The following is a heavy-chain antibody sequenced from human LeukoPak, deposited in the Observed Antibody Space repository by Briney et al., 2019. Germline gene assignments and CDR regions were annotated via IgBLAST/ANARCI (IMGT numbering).Heavy chain of an antibody. V-gene: IGHV3-7*01. CDR3: ARNKIVGPATLDY. J-gene: IGHJ4*02. CDR1: GFTFSGYW. D-gene: IGHD1-26*01. CDR2: IKQDGYEK. Sequence: GGSLRLSCAASGFTFSGYWMSWVRQTPEKGLEWVANIKQDGYEKYYVDSVKGRFTISRDNAKNSLYLQMNSLRADDTAIYYCARNKIVGPATLDYWGQGTLVTVSS.